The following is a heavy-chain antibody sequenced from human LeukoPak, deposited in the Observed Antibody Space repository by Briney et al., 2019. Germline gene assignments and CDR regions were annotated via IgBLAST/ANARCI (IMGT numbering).Heavy chain of an antibody. Sequence: PSETLSLTCTVSGGSISSYYWSWIRQPPGKGLEWIGYIYYSGSTNYNPSLKSRVTISVDTSKNQFSLKLSSVTAADTAVYYCARDSYYGSGSYGFDYWGQGTLVTVSS. CDR2: IYYSGST. V-gene: IGHV4-59*12. CDR1: GGSISSYY. CDR3: ARDSYYGSGSYGFDY. J-gene: IGHJ4*02. D-gene: IGHD3-10*01.